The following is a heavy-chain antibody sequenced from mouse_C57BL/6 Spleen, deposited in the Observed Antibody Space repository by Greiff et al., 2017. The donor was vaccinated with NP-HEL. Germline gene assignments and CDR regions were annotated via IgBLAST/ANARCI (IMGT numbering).Heavy chain of an antibody. CDR2: IDPSDSYT. CDR1: GYTFTSYW. V-gene: IGHV1-50*01. D-gene: IGHD4-1*01. J-gene: IGHJ2*01. CDR3: AGLGRGY. Sequence: VQLQQPGAELVKPGASVKLSCKASGYTFTSYWMQWVKQRPGQGLEWIGEIDPSDSYTNYNQKFKGKATLTVDTSSSTAYMQLSSLTSEDSAVYYCAGLGRGYWGQGTTLTVSS.